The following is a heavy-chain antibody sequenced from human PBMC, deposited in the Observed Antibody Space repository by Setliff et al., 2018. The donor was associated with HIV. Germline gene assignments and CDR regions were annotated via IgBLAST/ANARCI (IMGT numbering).Heavy chain of an antibody. Sequence: PSETLSLTCAVYSESLSDYYWTWIRQPPGKGLEWIGSVNHRGDTYYIASLKSRVTMSVDTSKNQFFLNLASVTASDTAIYYCARQPPLSVLQVWFGDYWGQGMLVTVSS. CDR1: SESLSDYY. V-gene: IGHV4-34*10. D-gene: IGHD3-10*01. CDR3: ARQPPLSVLQVWFGDY. J-gene: IGHJ4*02. CDR2: VNHRGDT.